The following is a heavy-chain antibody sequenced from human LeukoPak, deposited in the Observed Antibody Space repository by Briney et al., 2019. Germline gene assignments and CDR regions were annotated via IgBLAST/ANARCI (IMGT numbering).Heavy chain of an antibody. D-gene: IGHD6-19*01. Sequence: SETLSLTCTVSGYSISSGYYWGWIRQPPGKGLEWVGSFYHSGSTYYNPSLKRRVTISVDTSKNQFSLRLRTVTAADTAVYHCARGQARLAWFDPWGQGTLVTVSS. CDR1: GYSISSGYY. J-gene: IGHJ5*02. CDR2: FYHSGST. V-gene: IGHV4-38-2*02. CDR3: ARGQARLAWFDP.